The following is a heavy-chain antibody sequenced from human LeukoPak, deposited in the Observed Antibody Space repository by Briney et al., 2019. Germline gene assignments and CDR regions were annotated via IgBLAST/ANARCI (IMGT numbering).Heavy chain of an antibody. D-gene: IGHD2-2*01. CDR1: GFTLSNYD. Sequence: GGSLRLSCAASGFTLSNYDMNWVRQAPGKGLEWVSSISTSSRYIYYKDSVRGRFTISRDDAKNSLYLEMNSLRAEDTAAYYCARADCSSSTCYLRRSWFDPWGQETLVTVSS. J-gene: IGHJ5*02. CDR3: ARADCSSSTCYLRRSWFDP. V-gene: IGHV3-21*01. CDR2: ISTSSRYI.